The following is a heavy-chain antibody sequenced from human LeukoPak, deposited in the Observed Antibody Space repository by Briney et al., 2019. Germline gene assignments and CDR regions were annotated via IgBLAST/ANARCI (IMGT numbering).Heavy chain of an antibody. D-gene: IGHD6-6*01. CDR3: AIVVAARQGTIDP. CDR1: GFTFRRYV. Sequence: VRSLRLSCAPSGFTFRRYVMHWVRQAPGKGLECVAVISYDGMNKYNADSVKGRFTISRDNTKSTLYVQMNSLRAEDTAVYYCAIVVAARQGTIDPWGQGTLVTISS. J-gene: IGHJ5*02. CDR2: ISYDGMNK. V-gene: IGHV3-30*03.